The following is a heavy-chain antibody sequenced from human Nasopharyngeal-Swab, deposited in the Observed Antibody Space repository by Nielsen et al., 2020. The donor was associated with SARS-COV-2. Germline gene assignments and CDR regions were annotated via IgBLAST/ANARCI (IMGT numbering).Heavy chain of an antibody. D-gene: IGHD6-19*01. Sequence: GGSLRLSCAVSGFTFSSYAMHWVRQAPGKGLEWVAVISYDGSNKYYADSVKGRFTISRDNSKNTLYLQMNSLRAEDTAVYYCARDRGIAVAGNYYYYGMDVWGQGTTVTVSS. CDR2: ISYDGSNK. CDR1: GFTFSSYA. J-gene: IGHJ6*02. V-gene: IGHV3-30-3*01. CDR3: ARDRGIAVAGNYYYYGMDV.